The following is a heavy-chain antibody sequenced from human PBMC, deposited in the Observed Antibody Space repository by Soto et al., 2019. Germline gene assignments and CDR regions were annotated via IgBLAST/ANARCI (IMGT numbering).Heavy chain of an antibody. V-gene: IGHV1-8*01. CDR3: ARLKRCTSCYIPRPPLSWFDP. J-gene: IGHJ5*02. Sequence: GASVKVSCKASGYTFTSYDIHWVRQATGQGLEWMGWMNPNSGNTGYAQKFQGRVTMPRNTSISTAYMELSSLRSEDTAVYYCARLKRCTSCYIPRPPLSWFDPWGQGTLVTVSS. CDR2: MNPNSGNT. D-gene: IGHD2-2*02. CDR1: GYTFTSYD.